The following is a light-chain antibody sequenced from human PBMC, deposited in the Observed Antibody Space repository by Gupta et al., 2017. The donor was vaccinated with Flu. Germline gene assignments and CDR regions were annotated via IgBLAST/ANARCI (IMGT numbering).Light chain of an antibody. CDR2: DDS. Sequence: QSALPQPASVSGSPGQSIPISCPGTNNDIGNYNLVSWYQQHPGKAPKLIIYDDSQQPAGMAGSLSGSKAGKTASITISGHEAEEEANYYCCSYASSSTWVFGGGTKLTVL. V-gene: IGLV2-23*01. CDR3: CSYASSSTWV. CDR1: NNDIGNYNL. J-gene: IGLJ3*02.